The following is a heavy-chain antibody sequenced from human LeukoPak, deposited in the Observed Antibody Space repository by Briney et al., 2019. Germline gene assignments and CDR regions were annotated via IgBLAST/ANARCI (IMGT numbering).Heavy chain of an antibody. CDR2: IRAYNGNT. CDR1: GYTFTSFG. CDR3: ARDQTPLRFLKWLSSMDV. V-gene: IGHV1-18*01. Sequence: ASVKVSCKASGYTFTSFGISWVRQAPGQGLEWMGWIRAYNGNTNYVQKFQGRVTMTTETSRSTAYMELRSLRSDDTAVYYCARDQTPLRFLKWLSSMDVWGQGTTVTVSS. D-gene: IGHD3-3*01. J-gene: IGHJ6*02.